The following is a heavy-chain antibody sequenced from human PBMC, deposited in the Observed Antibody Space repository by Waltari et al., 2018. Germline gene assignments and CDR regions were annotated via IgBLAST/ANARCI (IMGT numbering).Heavy chain of an antibody. CDR3: ARDLDTYYFDY. CDR1: GGSISSYY. CDR2: IYYSGST. J-gene: IGHJ4*02. Sequence: QVQLQESGPGLVKPSETLSLTCTVSGGSISSYYWSWIRQPPGKGLEWIGYIYYSGSTNYNPSLKSRVTISVDTSKNQFSLKLSSVTAADTAVYYCARDLDTYYFDYWGQGTLVTVSS. V-gene: IGHV4-59*01. D-gene: IGHD3-3*01.